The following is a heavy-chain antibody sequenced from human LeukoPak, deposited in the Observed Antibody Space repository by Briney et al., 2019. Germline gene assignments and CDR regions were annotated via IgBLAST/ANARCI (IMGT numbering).Heavy chain of an antibody. CDR2: VSDTGGST. CDR3: ARSGGYYYYGMDV. Sequence: GGSLRLSCAASGLTFRSYAMHWVRQAPGKGLEWVSAVSDTGGSTYFADSVKGRFTISRDNSKNTLYLQMNSLRAEDTAVYYCARSGGYYYYGMDVWGQGTTVTVSS. D-gene: IGHD1-14*01. J-gene: IGHJ6*02. CDR1: GLTFRSYA. V-gene: IGHV3-23*01.